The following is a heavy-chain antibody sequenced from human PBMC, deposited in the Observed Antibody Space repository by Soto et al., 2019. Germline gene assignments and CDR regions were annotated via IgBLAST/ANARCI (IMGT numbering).Heavy chain of an antibody. CDR3: AHIFGVLNYYYGMDV. CDR2: MNPNSGKT. Sequence: ASVKVSCKASGYTFTSYDINWVRQATGQGLEWMGWMNPNSGKTGYAQKFQGRVTMTRNTSISTAYMELSSLRPEDTAVYYCAHIFGVLNYYYGMDVWGQGTTVTVSS. CDR1: GYTFTSYD. V-gene: IGHV1-8*01. D-gene: IGHD3-3*01. J-gene: IGHJ6*02.